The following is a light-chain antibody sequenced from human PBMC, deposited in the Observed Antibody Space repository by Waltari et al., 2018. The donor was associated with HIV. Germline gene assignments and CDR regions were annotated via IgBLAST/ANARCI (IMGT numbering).Light chain of an antibody. CDR2: RNN. CDR3: AAWDNSLSVLVV. J-gene: IGLJ2*01. Sequence: QSVLTQTPSASGTPGQRVTIPCSGSSSNIGSNYVYWYQQPPGTAPKLLIYRNNQRPSGVPDRFSGSKSGTSASLAISGLRSEDEADYYCAAWDNSLSVLVVFGGGTKLTVL. CDR1: SSNIGSNY. V-gene: IGLV1-47*01.